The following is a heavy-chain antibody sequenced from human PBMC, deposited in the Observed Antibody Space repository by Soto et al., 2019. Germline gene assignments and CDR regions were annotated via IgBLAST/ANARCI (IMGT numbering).Heavy chain of an antibody. CDR1: GFTFNTAW. D-gene: IGHD1-1*01. CDR3: ATEWYYCLHS. CDR2: IKTRRDGGTA. Sequence: EVQLVESGGGLVKPGESLRLSCAASGFTFNTAWMSWVRQAPGKGLEWVGRIKTRRDGGTADYAAPVKGRFTISRDDSRNTLYLQMNSLNTDDTAVYYCATEWYYCLHSWGQGTLVTVSS. J-gene: IGHJ4*02. V-gene: IGHV3-15*01.